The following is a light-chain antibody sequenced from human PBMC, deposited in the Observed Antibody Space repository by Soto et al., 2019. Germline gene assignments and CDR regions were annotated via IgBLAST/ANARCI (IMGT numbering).Light chain of an antibody. CDR3: QQFAKSST. CDR1: QSISSW. CDR2: KAS. V-gene: IGKV1-5*03. Sequence: DIQMTQSPSTLSASVGDRVTITCRASQSISSWLAWYQQKPGKAPKLLIYKASILESGVPSRFSGSGSGTEFTLTISSLQPDDFATYYCQQFAKSSTFGQGTKVDIK. J-gene: IGKJ1*01.